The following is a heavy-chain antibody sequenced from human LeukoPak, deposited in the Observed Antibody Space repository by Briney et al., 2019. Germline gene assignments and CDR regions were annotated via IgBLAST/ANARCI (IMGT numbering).Heavy chain of an antibody. CDR3: ARDFELDY. V-gene: IGHV3-30*01. CDR1: GFTFSSYA. D-gene: IGHD3-9*01. Sequence: GGFLRLSCAASGFTFSSYAMHWVRQAPGKGLEWVAVISYDGSNKYYADSVKGRFTISRDNSKNTLYLQMNSLRAEDTAVYYCARDFELDYWGQGTLVTVSS. J-gene: IGHJ4*02. CDR2: ISYDGSNK.